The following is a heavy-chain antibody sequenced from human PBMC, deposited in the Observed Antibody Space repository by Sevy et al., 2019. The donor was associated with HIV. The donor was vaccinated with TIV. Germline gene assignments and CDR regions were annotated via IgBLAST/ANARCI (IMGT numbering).Heavy chain of an antibody. CDR1: GFTFSSYS. V-gene: IGHV3-21*03. D-gene: IGHD2-2*02. CDR3: ARVLDIVVVPAAILTTGPIDY. CDR2: ISSSSSYI. Sequence: GGSLRLSCAASGFTFSSYSMNWVRQAPGKGLEWVSSISSSSSYIYYADSVKGRSTITRGNAKNSQYLQMNSLRAEDTAVYYCARVLDIVVVPAAILTTGPIDYWGQGTLVTVSS. J-gene: IGHJ4*02.